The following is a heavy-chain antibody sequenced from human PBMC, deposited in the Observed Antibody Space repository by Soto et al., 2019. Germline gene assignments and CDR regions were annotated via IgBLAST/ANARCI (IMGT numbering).Heavy chain of an antibody. J-gene: IGHJ4*02. V-gene: IGHV2-26*01. CDR2: IFSNDEN. Sequence: QVTLKESGPVLVKPTETLTLTCTVSGFSLSNARMGVSWIRQPPGKALEWLAHIFSNDENSYSTSLKSRLTISKDTCKSQVVLIMTNMDPVDTAAYYCARIDVTSGEFDYWGQGTLVTVSS. CDR1: GFSLSNARMG. CDR3: ARIDVTSGEFDY. D-gene: IGHD3-10*01.